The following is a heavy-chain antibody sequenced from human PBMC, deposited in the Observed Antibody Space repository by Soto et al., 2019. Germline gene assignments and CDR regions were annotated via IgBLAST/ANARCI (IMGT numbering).Heavy chain of an antibody. D-gene: IGHD3-10*01. CDR2: ISNTGGCT. J-gene: IGHJ4*02. V-gene: IGHV3-23*01. CDR1: GFTFNNYA. CDR3: AKDRLAVNFDY. Sequence: EVQLLDSGGGLVQPGGSLGLSCAASGFTFNNYAMNWVRHAPGMGLEWVATISNTGGCTYYADSVKGRFTISRDNSKNTLYLQMSSLRVEDTAVYYCAKDRLAVNFDYWGQGTQVTVSS.